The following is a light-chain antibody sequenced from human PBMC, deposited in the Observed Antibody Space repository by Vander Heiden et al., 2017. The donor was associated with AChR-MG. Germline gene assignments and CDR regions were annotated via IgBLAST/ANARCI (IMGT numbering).Light chain of an antibody. CDR1: QSVSNH. J-gene: IGKJ1*01. CDR2: GAS. V-gene: IGKV3-15*01. CDR3: QQFIIWPGT. Sequence: DIVMTQSPATLSVSPGERATLSCRASQSVSNHLAWYQQQPGQAPRLLIYGASSRATGIPARFTGSGSGTEFTLTISSLQSEDFAVYYCQQFIIWPGTLGQGTKVEI.